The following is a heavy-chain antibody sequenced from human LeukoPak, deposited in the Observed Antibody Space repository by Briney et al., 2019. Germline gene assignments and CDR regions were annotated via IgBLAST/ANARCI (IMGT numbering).Heavy chain of an antibody. CDR3: ARDPLGDILTGYWDSDGMDV. CDR2: ISSSGSTI. D-gene: IGHD3-9*01. V-gene: IGHV3-48*03. CDR1: GFTFSSYV. Sequence: GGSLRLSCAASGFTFSSYVMNWVRQAPGKGLEGVSYISSSGSTIYYADSVKGRFTISRDNAKNSLYLQMTSLRAEDTAVYYCARDPLGDILTGYWDSDGMDVWGQGTTVTVSS. J-gene: IGHJ6*02.